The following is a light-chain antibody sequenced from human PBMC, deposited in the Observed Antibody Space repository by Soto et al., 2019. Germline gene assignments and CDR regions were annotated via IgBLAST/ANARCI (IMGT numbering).Light chain of an antibody. CDR1: SGDIGSYNR. J-gene: IGLJ1*01. CDR3: SSYTNINTRACV. Sequence: QSALAQPASVSLSPGHSITMSCTGTSGDIGSYNRVSWYQQHPGKAPKLIIYEVTDRPSGVSNRFSGSKSGNTASLTISGLQAEDEAEYYCSSYTNINTRACVFGTGTKVTVL. V-gene: IGLV2-14*01. CDR2: EVT.